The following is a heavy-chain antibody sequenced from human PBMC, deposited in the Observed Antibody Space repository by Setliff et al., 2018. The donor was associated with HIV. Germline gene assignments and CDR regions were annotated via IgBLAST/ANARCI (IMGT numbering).Heavy chain of an antibody. Sequence: PSETLSLTCSVSWESKINHDWGWIRQSPGRGLEWIGSMFRGGGRQFQPSLASRVSISGATSKDQFSLKMTSVTPADTAVYFCVGVPPYYGTGTLWVWGKGITVTVS. D-gene: IGHD3-10*01. CDR2: MFRGGGR. CDR1: WESKINHD. V-gene: IGHV4-59*11. J-gene: IGHJ6*03. CDR3: VGVPPYYGTGTLWV.